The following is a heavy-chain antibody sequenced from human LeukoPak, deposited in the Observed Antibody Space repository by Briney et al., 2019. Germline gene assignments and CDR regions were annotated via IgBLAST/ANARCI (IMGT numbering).Heavy chain of an antibody. V-gene: IGHV3-48*03. CDR1: GFTFSSYE. CDR2: ISSSGSTI. CDR3: ARDYLSGGGFDY. Sequence: GGSLRLSCAASGFTFSSYEMNWVRQAPGKGLEWASYISSSGSTIYYADSVKGRFTISRDNAKNSLYLQMNSLRAEDTAVYYCARDYLSGGGFDYWGQGTLVTVSS. J-gene: IGHJ4*02. D-gene: IGHD3-10*01.